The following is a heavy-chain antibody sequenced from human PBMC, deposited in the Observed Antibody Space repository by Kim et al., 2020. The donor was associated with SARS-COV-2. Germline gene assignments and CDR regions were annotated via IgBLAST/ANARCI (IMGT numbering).Heavy chain of an antibody. V-gene: IGHV3-7*03. D-gene: IGHD2-15*01. CDR3: GRDWDGSGPSTDC. Sequence: GGSLRLSCEVSGFTFSRHWMTWVRQAPGKGLEWVAIIKTDGSVTSYVDSVRGRFTISRDNTKNSLYLQMDNLRAEDIGIYYCGRDWDGSGPSTDCWGQGT. CDR2: IKTDGSVT. J-gene: IGHJ4*02. CDR1: GFTFSRHW.